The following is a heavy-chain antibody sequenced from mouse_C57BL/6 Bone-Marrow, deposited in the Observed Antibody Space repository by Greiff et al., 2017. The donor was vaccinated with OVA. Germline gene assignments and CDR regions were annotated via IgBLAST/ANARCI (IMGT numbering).Heavy chain of an antibody. Sequence: QVNVKQSGPELVKPGASVKISCKASGYAFSSYWMNWVKQRPGKGLEWIGRIYTGDGDTHYNGKFKGKATLSADKASSTSYMQLSSLTSEDSAVYFFAIHEDGYYASYFDYWGQGTTLTVSS. J-gene: IGHJ2*01. V-gene: IGHV1-82*01. D-gene: IGHD2-3*01. CDR1: GYAFSSYW. CDR2: IYTGDGDT. CDR3: AIHEDGYYASYFDY.